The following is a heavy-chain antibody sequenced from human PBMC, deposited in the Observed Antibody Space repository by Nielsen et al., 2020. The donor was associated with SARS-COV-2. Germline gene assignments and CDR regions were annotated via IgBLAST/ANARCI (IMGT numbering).Heavy chain of an antibody. CDR2: MYYSGSA. Sequence: SETLSLTCTLSGDSIGTYYWTWIRQPPGKGLDWIGYMYYSGSAKYKSSLKSRVTISLDTSKNQLSLRLTSVTAADTAVYFWARGAGASSGPLDYWGQGALVTVSS. J-gene: IGHJ4*02. V-gene: IGHV4-59*01. CDR3: ARGAGASSGPLDY. CDR1: GDSIGTYY. D-gene: IGHD6-19*01.